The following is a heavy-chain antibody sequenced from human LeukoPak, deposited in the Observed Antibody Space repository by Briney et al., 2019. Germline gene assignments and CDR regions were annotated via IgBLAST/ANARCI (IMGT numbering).Heavy chain of an antibody. CDR1: GGSISSGRHY. J-gene: IGHJ6*04. CDR2: IYTSGST. CDR3: ARKGDV. Sequence: PSEPLPLTCTASGGSISSGRHYWSWIRQPAGKGLEWIGRIYTSGSTDYNPALKSRVTISEDTSKNQFSLKLSSVTATDTAVYYCARKGDVWGKGTTVTVSS. V-gene: IGHV4-61*02.